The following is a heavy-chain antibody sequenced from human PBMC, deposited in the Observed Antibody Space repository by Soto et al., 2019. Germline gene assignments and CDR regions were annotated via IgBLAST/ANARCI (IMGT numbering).Heavy chain of an antibody. CDR2: ISYSGST. CDR1: GGSIRTSGYS. J-gene: IGHJ6*03. Sequence: SETLSLTCTVSGGSIRTSGYSWGWIRRPPGKGPEWIATISYSGSTYYNPSLKSRVTMSVDTSKNQFSLKLSSVTAADTAVYYCARLPMTTVTYYYYYYYMDVWGKGTTVTVSS. V-gene: IGHV4-39*01. D-gene: IGHD4-17*01. CDR3: ARLPMTTVTYYYYYYYMDV.